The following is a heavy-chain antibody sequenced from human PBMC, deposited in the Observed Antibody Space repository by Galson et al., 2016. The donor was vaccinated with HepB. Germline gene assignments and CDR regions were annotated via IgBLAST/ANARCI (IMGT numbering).Heavy chain of an antibody. J-gene: IGHJ4*02. CDR2: IYYSGST. V-gene: IGHV4-59*01. CDR1: GGSISSYP. D-gene: IGHD5-18*01. CDR3: ARDPGYNYGLGFDY. Sequence: SETLSLTCTVSGGSISSYPWSWIRQPPGKGLEWIGYIYYSGSTNYNPSLKSRVTISVDTSKNQFSLKLNSVTAADTAVYYCARDPGYNYGLGFDYWGRGTLVTVSS.